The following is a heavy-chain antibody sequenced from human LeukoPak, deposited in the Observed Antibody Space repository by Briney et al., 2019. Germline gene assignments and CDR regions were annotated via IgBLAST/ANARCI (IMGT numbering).Heavy chain of an antibody. J-gene: IGHJ4*02. CDR1: GFTFSSYI. CDR2: ISSSSNHI. D-gene: IGHD3-9*01. Sequence: GGSLRLSCAASGFTFSSYIMNWVRQAPGKGLEWVSSISSSSNHIYYADSMKGRFTISKDNAENYLYLHLNSLRAEDTAVYYCARKILAGYHLDYWGQGTLVTVSS. CDR3: ARKILAGYHLDY. V-gene: IGHV3-21*06.